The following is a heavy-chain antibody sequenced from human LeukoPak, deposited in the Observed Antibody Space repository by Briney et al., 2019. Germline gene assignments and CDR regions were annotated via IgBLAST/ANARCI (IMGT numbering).Heavy chain of an antibody. J-gene: IGHJ6*02. D-gene: IGHD4-17*01. V-gene: IGHV6-1*01. CDR3: ARDPSPTDDYGDYFFGADYYYGMDV. Sequence: SQTLSLTCAISGDSVSGNSVAWNWIRQSPSRGLEWLGRTYYRSKWYNDYAVTVKGRITINPDTSKNQFSLQLNSVTPEDTAVYYCARDPSPTDDYGDYFFGADYYYGMDVWGQGTTVTVSS. CDR2: TYYRSKWYN. CDR1: GDSVSGNSVA.